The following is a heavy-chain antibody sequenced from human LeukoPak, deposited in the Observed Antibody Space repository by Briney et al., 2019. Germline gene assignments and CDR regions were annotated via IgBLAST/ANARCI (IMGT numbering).Heavy chain of an antibody. CDR2: ISSASGSI. J-gene: IGHJ4*02. V-gene: IGHV3-48*04. CDR1: GFTFSSNS. CDR3: ARLPAYCSSTSCYYDY. D-gene: IGHD2-2*01. Sequence: PGGSLRLSCVASGFTFSSNSMNWVRQAPGKGLEWVSYISSASGSIYYADSVKGRFTVSRDNAKNSLFLQMNSLRAEDTAVYYCARLPAYCSSTSCYYDYWGQGTLVTVSS.